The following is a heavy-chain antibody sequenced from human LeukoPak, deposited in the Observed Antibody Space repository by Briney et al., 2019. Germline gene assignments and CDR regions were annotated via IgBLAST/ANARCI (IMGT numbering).Heavy chain of an antibody. V-gene: IGHV5-51*01. J-gene: IGHJ4*02. CDR1: GYSFTSYW. D-gene: IGHD6-13*01. CDR2: IYPGDSDT. CDR3: ARILWSSSWSWEGFDY. Sequence: NRGESLKISCKGSGYSFTSYWIGWVRQMPGKGLEWMGIIYPGDSDTRYSPSFQGQVTISADKSISTAYLQWSSLKASDTAMYYCARILWSSSWSWEGFDYWGQGTLVTVSS.